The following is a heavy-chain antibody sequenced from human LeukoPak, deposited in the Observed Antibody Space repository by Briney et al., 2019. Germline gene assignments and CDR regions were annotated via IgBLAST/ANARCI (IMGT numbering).Heavy chain of an antibody. CDR1: VFTFSSYA. CDR3: ARDWPSEWQQLPDYDAVDI. CDR2: IRGSGGST. D-gene: IGHD6-13*01. J-gene: IGHJ3*02. Sequence: GGSLRLSCAASVFTFSSYAMSWVRQPPGKGLEWVSSIRGSGGSTYDADSVKGRFTISRDNSKNTLDLQMNSLRADDTAVYYCARDWPSEWQQLPDYDAVDIWGQGTMVTVSS. V-gene: IGHV3-23*01.